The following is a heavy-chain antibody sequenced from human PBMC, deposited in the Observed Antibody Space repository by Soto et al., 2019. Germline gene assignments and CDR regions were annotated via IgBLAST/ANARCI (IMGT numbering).Heavy chain of an antibody. Sequence: SETLSLTCTVSGGSISSYYWSWIRQPAGKGLEWIGRIYTSGIANYNPSLKSRVTMSVDTSKNQFSLKLSSVTAAETAVYYCASLYSYGSPDYYYGMDVWGAGIPVTV. V-gene: IGHV4-4*07. CDR1: GGSISSYY. CDR3: ASLYSYGSPDYYYGMDV. J-gene: IGHJ6*02. D-gene: IGHD5-18*01. CDR2: IYTSGIA.